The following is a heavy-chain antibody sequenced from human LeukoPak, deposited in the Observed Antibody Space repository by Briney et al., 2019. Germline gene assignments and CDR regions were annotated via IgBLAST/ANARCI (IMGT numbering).Heavy chain of an antibody. V-gene: IGHV4-39*01. CDR2: VYYTGSI. D-gene: IGHD2-21*01. CDR1: GVSITREFYH. J-gene: IGHJ5*02. Sequence: SETLSLTHCVSGVSITREFYHGPWLRQPPGKGLEWIGSVYYTGSIKYHPSRKGRVSISSDMSKNPLSLNVNSVAPGDIVLYYTPRRAYAAWFDPWGQGTLVTVSS. CDR3: PRRAYAAWFDP.